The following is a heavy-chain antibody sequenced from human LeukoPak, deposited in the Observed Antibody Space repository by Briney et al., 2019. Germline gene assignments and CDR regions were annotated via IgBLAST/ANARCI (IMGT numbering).Heavy chain of an antibody. J-gene: IGHJ4*02. CDR1: RFTFSSNY. V-gene: IGHV3-53*01. CDR3: ARTHPTGYFDY. CDR2: IHDGGST. Sequence: GGSLRLSCAAPRFTFSSNYMSWVRQAPGKGLEWVSVIHDGGSTYYAESVKRRFTISRDNYKNTVYLQMNSLRAGDTAVYYCARTHPTGYFDYWGQGTLVTVSS. D-gene: IGHD1-14*01.